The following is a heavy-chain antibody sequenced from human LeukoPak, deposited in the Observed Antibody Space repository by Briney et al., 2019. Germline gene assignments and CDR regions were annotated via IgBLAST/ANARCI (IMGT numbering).Heavy chain of an antibody. J-gene: IGHJ3*02. V-gene: IGHV1-2*02. D-gene: IGHD6-13*01. Sequence: PRASVKVSCKASGYTFTGYYMHWVRQAPGQGLEWMGWINPNSGGTNYAQNFQGRVTMTRDSSISTAYMELSKLRSDDTAVYICAREHFAIAAAGDDAFDIWGQGTMVTVSS. CDR1: GYTFTGYY. CDR3: AREHFAIAAAGDDAFDI. CDR2: INPNSGGT.